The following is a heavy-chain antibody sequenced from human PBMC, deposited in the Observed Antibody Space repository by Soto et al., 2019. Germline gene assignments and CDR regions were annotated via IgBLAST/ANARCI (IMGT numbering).Heavy chain of an antibody. CDR2: ISGSGGST. D-gene: IGHD5-18*01. CDR3: AKAEDTAMVTPVAY. V-gene: IGHV3-23*01. J-gene: IGHJ4*02. Sequence: PGGSLRLSCAASGFTFSSYAMSWVRQAPGKGLKWVSAISGSGGSTYYADSVKGRFTISRDNSKNTLYLQMNSLRAEDTAVYYCAKAEDTAMVTPVAYWGQGTLVTVSS. CDR1: GFTFSSYA.